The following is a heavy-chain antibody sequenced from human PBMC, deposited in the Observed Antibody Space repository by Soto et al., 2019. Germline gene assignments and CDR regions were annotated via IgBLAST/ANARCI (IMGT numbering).Heavy chain of an antibody. CDR1: GFTFSDYS. CDR3: ARGAVGNTYLLDC. CDR2: ISSSSTYI. J-gene: IGHJ4*02. Sequence: PGGSQRLSCVASGFTFSDYSMKWVRQAPGKGLKWVSSISSSSTYIFYADSVKGRFTISRDNAQNSLYLQMNSLRAEDTAVYYCARGAVGNTYLLDCWGQGTLVTVPS. V-gene: IGHV3-21*01. D-gene: IGHD1-26*01.